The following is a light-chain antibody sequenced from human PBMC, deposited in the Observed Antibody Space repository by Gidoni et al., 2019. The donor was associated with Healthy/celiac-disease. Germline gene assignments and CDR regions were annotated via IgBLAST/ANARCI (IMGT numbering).Light chain of an antibody. CDR1: QSVSSY. V-gene: IGKV3-11*01. Sequence: IVLTQSPATLSLSPGERATLSCRASQSVSSYLAWYQQQPGQAPRLLIYDASNRATGIPARFSGSGSGTDCTLTISSREPEDFAVYYWQQRSNWPPSTFGQGTKLEIK. CDR3: QQRSNWPPST. J-gene: IGKJ2*02. CDR2: DAS.